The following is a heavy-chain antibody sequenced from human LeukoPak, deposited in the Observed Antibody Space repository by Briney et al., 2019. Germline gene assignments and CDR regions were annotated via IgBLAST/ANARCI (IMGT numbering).Heavy chain of an antibody. J-gene: IGHJ5*02. V-gene: IGHV1-69*13. Sequence: SVKVSCKASGYTFTSYGISWVRQAPGQGLEWMGGIIPIFGTANYAQKFQGRVTITADESTSTAYMELSSLRSEDTAVYYCSMVRGVINWFDPWGQGTLVTVSS. CDR1: GYTFTSYG. D-gene: IGHD3-10*01. CDR2: IIPIFGTA. CDR3: SMVRGVINWFDP.